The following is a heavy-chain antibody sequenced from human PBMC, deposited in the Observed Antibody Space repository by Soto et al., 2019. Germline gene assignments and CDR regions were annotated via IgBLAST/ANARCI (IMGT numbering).Heavy chain of an antibody. CDR3: ARMVLASTVGYYYYGAV. CDR1: GYTFTSHG. V-gene: IGHV1-18*01. Sequence: QVQLVQSGAEVKKPGASVKVSCKTSGYTFTSHGISWVRQAPGQGLEWMGWISPYNGDTNYAQKLQGRVSVTTDSSTRTACIELTSLTSEDSAVYYCARMVLASTVGYYYYGAVWGKGTTVTVSS. CDR2: ISPYNGDT. D-gene: IGHD3-10*01. J-gene: IGHJ6*03.